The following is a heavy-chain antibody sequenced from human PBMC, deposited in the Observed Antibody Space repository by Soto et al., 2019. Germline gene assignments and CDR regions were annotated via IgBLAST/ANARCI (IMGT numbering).Heavy chain of an antibody. V-gene: IGHV4-39*01. Sequence: TSETLSLTCTVSGGSISSSSYYWGWIRQPPGKGLEWIGSIYYSGSTYYNPSLKSRVTISVDTSKNQFSLKLSSVTAADTAVYYCASSLRYFDWLLSFYWFDPWGQGTLVTVSS. CDR3: ASSLRYFDWLLSFYWFDP. CDR2: IYYSGST. CDR1: GGSISSSSYY. D-gene: IGHD3-9*01. J-gene: IGHJ5*02.